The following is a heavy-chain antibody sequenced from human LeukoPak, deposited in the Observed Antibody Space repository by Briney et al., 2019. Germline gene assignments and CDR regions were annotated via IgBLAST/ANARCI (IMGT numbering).Heavy chain of an antibody. CDR1: GYTFTGYY. CDR3: ARDRFDRGGYDPGFYYYYYMDV. CDR2: INPNSGGT. V-gene: IGHV1-2*02. D-gene: IGHD5-12*01. J-gene: IGHJ6*03. Sequence: GASVKVSCKASGYTFTGYYMHWVRQAPGQGLEWMGWINPNSGGTNYAQKFQGRVTMTRDTSISTAYMELSRLRSDDTAVYYCARDRFDRGGYDPGFYYYYYMDVWGKGTTVTVSS.